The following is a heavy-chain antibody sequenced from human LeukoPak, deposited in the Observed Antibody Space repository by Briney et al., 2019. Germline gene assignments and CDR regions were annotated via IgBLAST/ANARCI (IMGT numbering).Heavy chain of an antibody. CDR2: INTNTGNP. D-gene: IGHD2-2*01. CDR3: ARERHCSSTSCYYVSLWFDP. J-gene: IGHJ5*02. CDR1: GYTFTSYA. Sequence: ASVKVSCKASGYTFTSYAMNWVRQAPGQGLEWMGGINTNTGNPTYAQGFTGRFVFSLDTSVSTAYLQISSLKAEDTAVYYCARERHCSSTSCYYVSLWFDPWGQGTLVTVSS. V-gene: IGHV7-4-1*02.